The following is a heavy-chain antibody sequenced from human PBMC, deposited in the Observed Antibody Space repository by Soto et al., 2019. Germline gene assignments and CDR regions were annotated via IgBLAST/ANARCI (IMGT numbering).Heavy chain of an antibody. Sequence: QIQLVESGGGVVQPGASQRLSCAASGFTLSSYGMHWVRQAPGKGLEWVAVISYNGNNQYYADSVRGRFTISRDNSKSTLYLKMNSLRAEDTAVYYCAKDRGHLAVAAISGGGDFDKWGQGTMVTFSS. CDR2: ISYNGNNQ. CDR1: GFTLSSYG. D-gene: IGHD6-19*01. V-gene: IGHV3-30*18. CDR3: AKDRGHLAVAAISGGGDFDK. J-gene: IGHJ3*02.